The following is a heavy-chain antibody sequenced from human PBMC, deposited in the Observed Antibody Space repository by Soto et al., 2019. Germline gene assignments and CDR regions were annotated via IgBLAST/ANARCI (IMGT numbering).Heavy chain of an antibody. J-gene: IGHJ6*03. V-gene: IGHV1-69*02. CDR3: AARAVSTDRYYYMDV. CDR1: GGTFSSYT. CDR2: IIHIRGIA. D-gene: IGHD4-17*01. Sequence: QVQLVQSGAEVKKPGSSVKVSCKASGGTFSSYTISWVRQAPGQGLEWMGRIIHIRGIANYAQKFQGRVTIPADKSRGTAYMELSSLRSEDTAVYYWAARAVSTDRYYYMDVWGKGTTVTVSS.